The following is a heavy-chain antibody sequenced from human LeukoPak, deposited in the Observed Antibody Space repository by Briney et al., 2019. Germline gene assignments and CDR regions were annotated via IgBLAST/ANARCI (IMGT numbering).Heavy chain of an antibody. CDR1: VGSFSGYY. D-gene: IGHD1-26*01. CDR2: INHSGGT. V-gene: IGHV4-34*01. Sequence: SETLSLTCAVYVGSFSGYYWSWIRQPPGKGLEWIGEINHSGGTNYNPSLKNRVTISADTSKNQFSLNLSSLTAADTAVYYCARHLPGPFSGSFDYWGQGTLVTVSS. CDR3: ARHLPGPFSGSFDY. J-gene: IGHJ4*02.